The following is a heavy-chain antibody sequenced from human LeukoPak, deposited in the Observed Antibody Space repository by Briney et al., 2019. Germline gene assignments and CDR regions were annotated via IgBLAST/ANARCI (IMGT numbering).Heavy chain of an antibody. CDR3: TVPHYYGSGSYGY. CDR1: GFTFSSFG. Sequence: GGSLRLSCAASGFTFSSFGMHWVRQAPGKGLEWVGFIRSKAYGGTTEYAASVKGRFTISRDDSKSIAYLQMNSLKTEDTAAYYCTVPHYYGSGSYGYWGQGTLVTVSS. CDR2: IRSKAYGGTT. J-gene: IGHJ4*02. D-gene: IGHD3-10*01. V-gene: IGHV3-49*04.